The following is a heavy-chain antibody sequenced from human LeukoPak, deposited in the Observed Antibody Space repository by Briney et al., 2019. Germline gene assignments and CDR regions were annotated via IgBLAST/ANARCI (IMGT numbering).Heavy chain of an antibody. V-gene: IGHV3-30*02. Sequence: LGGSLRLSCAASGFTFSSYGMHWVRQAPGKGLEWVAFIRYDGSNKYYADSVKGRFTISRDNSKNTLYLQMNSLRAEDTAVYYCAKDPTSNYYDFWSGYYEDYWGQGTLVTVSS. CDR1: GFTFSSYG. D-gene: IGHD3-3*01. CDR3: AKDPTSNYYDFWSGYYEDY. J-gene: IGHJ4*02. CDR2: IRYDGSNK.